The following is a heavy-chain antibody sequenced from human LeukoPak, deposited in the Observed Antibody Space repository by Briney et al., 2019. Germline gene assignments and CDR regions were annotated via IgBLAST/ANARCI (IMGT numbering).Heavy chain of an antibody. V-gene: IGHV3-64D*09. CDR1: GFTFTNYA. D-gene: IGHD4-17*01. J-gene: IGHJ4*02. Sequence: PGGSLRLSCSASGFTFTNYAMHWVRQAPGKGLEYVSAISGNGVSTYYGYSVKDRFTISRDNSKNTLYHQMSSLRPEDTAVYYCARDKGTTCIDNWGQGAQVTVSS. CDR2: ISGNGVST. CDR3: ARDKGTTCIDN.